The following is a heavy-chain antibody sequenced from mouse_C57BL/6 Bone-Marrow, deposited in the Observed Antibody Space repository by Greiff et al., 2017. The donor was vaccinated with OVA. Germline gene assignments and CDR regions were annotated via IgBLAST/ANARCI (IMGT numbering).Heavy chain of an antibody. CDR1: YFAFLASA. D-gene: IGHD3-1*01. CDR2: FTMYSDAT. V-gene: IGHV1-49*01. Sequence: LQQSGAELVRPGSSVKLSCKDSYFAFLASAMHWVKQRPGHGLEWIGSFTMYSDATEYSENFKGKATLTANTSSSTAYRERSSLTSEDSAVYYCARGGLPYQLGAMDYWGQGTSVTVSS. J-gene: IGHJ4*01. CDR3: ARGGLPYQLGAMDY.